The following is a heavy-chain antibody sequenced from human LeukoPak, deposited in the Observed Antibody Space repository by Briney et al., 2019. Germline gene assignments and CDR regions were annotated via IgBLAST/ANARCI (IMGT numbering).Heavy chain of an antibody. Sequence: PGRSLRLSCAASGFSFSSYGMHWVRQAPGKGLEWVAVISYDGNNKYYADSVKGRFTISRDNSKNTLYLQMNSLRAEDTAVYYCASEGVVVAATPFDYWGQGTLVTVSS. CDR3: ASEGVVVAATPFDY. V-gene: IGHV3-30*03. J-gene: IGHJ4*02. D-gene: IGHD2-15*01. CDR1: GFSFSSYG. CDR2: ISYDGNNK.